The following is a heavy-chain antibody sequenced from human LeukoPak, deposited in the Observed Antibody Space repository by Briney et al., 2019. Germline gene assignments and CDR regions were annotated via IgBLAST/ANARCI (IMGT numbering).Heavy chain of an antibody. CDR1: GFTFSSYS. CDR3: AREGPLVDAFDI. J-gene: IGHJ3*02. D-gene: IGHD3-16*01. Sequence: PGGSLRLSCAASGFTFSSYSMNWVRQAPGKGLEWVSYISSSSNTIYYADSVKGRFTISRDNAKNSLYLQMNSLRAEDTAVYYCAREGPLVDAFDIWGQGTMVTVSS. V-gene: IGHV3-48*01. CDR2: ISSSSNTI.